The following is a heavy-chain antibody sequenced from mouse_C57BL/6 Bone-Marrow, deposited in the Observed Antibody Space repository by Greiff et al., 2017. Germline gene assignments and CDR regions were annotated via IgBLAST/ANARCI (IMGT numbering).Heavy chain of an antibody. J-gene: IGHJ1*03. CDR3: ARVEEFYYGSSYGYCDV. Sequence: VQLQESGPGLVAPSQSLSITCTVSGFSLTSYAISWVRQPPGKGLEWLGVIWTGGGTNYNSALKSRLSISKDNSKSQVFLKMNSLQTDDTARYSCARVEEFYYGSSYGYCDVWGTGTTVTVSS. CDR2: IWTGGGT. V-gene: IGHV2-9-1*01. CDR1: GFSLTSYA. D-gene: IGHD1-1*01.